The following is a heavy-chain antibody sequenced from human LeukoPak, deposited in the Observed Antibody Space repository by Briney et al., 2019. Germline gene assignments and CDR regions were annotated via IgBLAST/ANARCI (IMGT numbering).Heavy chain of an antibody. D-gene: IGHD3-22*01. CDR2: IIPILGIA. J-gene: IGHJ5*02. V-gene: IGHV1-69*04. CDR1: GGTFSSYA. Sequence: SVKVSCKASGGTFSSYAISWVRQAPGQGLEWMGRIIPILGIANYAQKFQGRVTITADKSTSTAYMELSSLRSEDTAVYYCARGEVVISDNWFDPWGQGTLVTVS. CDR3: ARGEVVISDNWFDP.